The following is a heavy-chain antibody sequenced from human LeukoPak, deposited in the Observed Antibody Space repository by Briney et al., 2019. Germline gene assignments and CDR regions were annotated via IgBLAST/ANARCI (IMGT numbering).Heavy chain of an antibody. Sequence: SETLSLTCTVSGGSISSYYWSWIRQPAGKGLEWIGRIYTSGSTNYNPSLKSRVTMSVDTSKNQFSLKLSSVTAADTAVYYCARGQKYTYGYTVTELGSRYFDYWGQGTLVTVSS. CDR1: GGSISSYY. D-gene: IGHD5-18*01. CDR3: ARGQKYTYGYTVTELGSRYFDY. V-gene: IGHV4-4*07. J-gene: IGHJ4*02. CDR2: IYTSGST.